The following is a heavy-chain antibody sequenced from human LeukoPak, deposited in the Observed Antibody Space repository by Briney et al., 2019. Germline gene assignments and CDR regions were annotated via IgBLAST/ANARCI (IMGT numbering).Heavy chain of an antibody. CDR3: ARHRGSSSNFDY. V-gene: IGHV4-39*01. Sequence: KPSETLSLTCTVSGGSISSYYWDWIRQPPGKGLEYIGSIYYSGSTYYTPSLKSRVTISVDTSKNQFSLKLSSVTATDTAVYYCARHRGSSSNFDYWGQGTLVTVSS. CDR1: GGSISSYY. CDR2: IYYSGST. D-gene: IGHD6-6*01. J-gene: IGHJ4*02.